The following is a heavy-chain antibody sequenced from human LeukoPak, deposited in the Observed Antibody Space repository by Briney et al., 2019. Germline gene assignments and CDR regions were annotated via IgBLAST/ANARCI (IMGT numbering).Heavy chain of an antibody. CDR3: ARSQQWLYLVDY. J-gene: IGHJ4*02. CDR1: GYTFTGYY. CDR2: INPNSGGT. D-gene: IGHD6-19*01. V-gene: IGHV1-2*06. Sequence: SVKVSCKASGYTFTGYYMHWVRQAPGQGLEWMGRINPNSGGTNYAQKFQGRVTMTRDTSISTAYMELSRLRSDDTAVYYCARSQQWLYLVDYWGQGTLVTVSS.